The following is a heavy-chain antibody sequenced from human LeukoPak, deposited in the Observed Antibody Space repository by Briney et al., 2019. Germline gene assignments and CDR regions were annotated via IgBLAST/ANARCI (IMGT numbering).Heavy chain of an antibody. J-gene: IGHJ5*02. CDR1: GGSISSSSYY. V-gene: IGHV4-39*07. CDR2: IYYSGST. Sequence: SETLSLTCTVSGGSISSSSYYWGWIRQPPGKGLDWFGSIYYSGSTYYNPSLKSRVNISVDTSKNQSSLKLSSVTAADTAVYYCARESVPRVTPSWRQGTLVTVSS. D-gene: IGHD4-23*01. CDR3: ARESVPRVTPS.